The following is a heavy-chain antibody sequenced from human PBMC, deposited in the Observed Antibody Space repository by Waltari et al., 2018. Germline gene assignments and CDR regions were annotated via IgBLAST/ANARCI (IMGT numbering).Heavy chain of an antibody. D-gene: IGHD3-10*01. CDR2: IYYSGTT. J-gene: IGHJ4*02. V-gene: IGHV4-31*03. CDR3: ASGQGDGLSDY. Sequence: QVQLQESGPGLVKPSQTLSLTCTVSGGSISSGGYYWSWIRQHPGKGLEWIGYIYYSGTTNNNPALKSRVTISLDTSKNQFSLKLSSVTAADTSVYYCASGQGDGLSDYWGQGTLVTVSS. CDR1: GGSISSGGYY.